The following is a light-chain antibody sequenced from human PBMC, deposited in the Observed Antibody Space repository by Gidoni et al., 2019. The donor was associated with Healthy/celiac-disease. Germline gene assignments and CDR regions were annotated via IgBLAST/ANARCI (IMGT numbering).Light chain of an antibody. CDR3: QQSYSTLQT. J-gene: IGKJ1*01. Sequence: DIQMTQSPSSLSASVGDRVTITCRARQSISSYLNWYQQKPGKAPKLLIYAASSLQSGVPSRFSGSGSGTDFTLTISSLQPEDFATYYCQQSYSTLQTFXQXTKVEIK. V-gene: IGKV1-39*01. CDR2: AAS. CDR1: QSISSY.